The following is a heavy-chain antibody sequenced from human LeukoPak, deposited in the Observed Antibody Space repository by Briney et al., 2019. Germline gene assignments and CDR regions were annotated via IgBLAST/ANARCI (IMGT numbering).Heavy chain of an antibody. CDR2: ISWDGGST. V-gene: IGHV3-43*01. Sequence: GGSLRLSCAASGFTFDDYTMHWVRQAPGKGLEWVSLISWDGGSTYYADSVKGRFTISRDNSKNSLYLQMNSLRTEDTALYYCAKANTAAGYYYYYMYVWGKGTTVTVSS. D-gene: IGHD6-13*01. J-gene: IGHJ6*03. CDR1: GFTFDDYT. CDR3: AKANTAAGYYYYYMYV.